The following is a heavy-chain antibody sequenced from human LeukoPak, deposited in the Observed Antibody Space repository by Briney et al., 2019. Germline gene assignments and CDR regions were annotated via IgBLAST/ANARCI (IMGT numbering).Heavy chain of an antibody. CDR3: ARGVTRGKGFYSSPSRGFDF. CDR2: VPHSGGA. V-gene: IGHV4-34*01. CDR1: GGASRGYY. D-gene: IGHD6-19*01. Sequence: PSETLSLTCGISGGASRGYYWTWIRLPPGKGLEWLGEVPHSGGAKYSPSLKSRLTISLDTSTYQFSLNLRSLTAADTATYFCARGVTRGKGFYSSPSRGFDFWGQGSLVTVSS. J-gene: IGHJ4*02.